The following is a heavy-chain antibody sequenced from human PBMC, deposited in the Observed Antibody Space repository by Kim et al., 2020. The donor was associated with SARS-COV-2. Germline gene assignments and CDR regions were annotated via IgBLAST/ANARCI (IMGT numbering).Heavy chain of an antibody. J-gene: IGHJ4*02. CDR2: IYYSGST. D-gene: IGHD3-10*01. CDR1: GGSISSGGYY. V-gene: IGHV4-31*03. CDR3: ARVRVLLWFGELRENYFDY. Sequence: SETLSLTCTVSGGSISSGGYYWSWIRQHPGKGLEWIGYIYYSGSTYYNPSLKSRVTISVDTSTNQFSLMLSSVTAADTAVYYCARVRVLLWFGELRENYFDYWGQDTLVTVSS.